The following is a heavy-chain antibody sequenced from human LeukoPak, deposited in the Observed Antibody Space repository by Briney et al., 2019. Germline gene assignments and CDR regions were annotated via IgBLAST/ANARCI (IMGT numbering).Heavy chain of an antibody. CDR3: ARDGNSSSSYYYYGMDV. CDR1: GGSISSYY. J-gene: IGHJ6*02. V-gene: IGHV4-59*01. CDR2: IYYSGST. D-gene: IGHD6-6*01. Sequence: SETLSLTCTVSGGSISSYYWSWIRQPPGKGLEWIGYIYYSGSTNYNPSLKSRVTISVDTSKNQFSLKLSSVTAADTAVYYCARDGNSSSSYYYYGMDVWGQGTTVTVFS.